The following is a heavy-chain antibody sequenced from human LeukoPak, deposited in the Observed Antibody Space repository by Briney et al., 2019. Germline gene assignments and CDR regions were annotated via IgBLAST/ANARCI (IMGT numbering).Heavy chain of an antibody. CDR3: AKRDRPCSGDCSAPYYFDY. V-gene: IGHV3-23*01. J-gene: IGHJ4*02. D-gene: IGHD2-21*02. CDR1: GFTFSSYA. CDR2: ISSSGANT. Sequence: GGSLRLSRAASGFTFSSYAMSWVRQAPGKGLEWVSSISSSGANTYYADSVKGRFTISRDNSKNTLYLQMSSLRVEDTAVYYCAKRDRPCSGDCSAPYYFDYWGQGTLVTVSS.